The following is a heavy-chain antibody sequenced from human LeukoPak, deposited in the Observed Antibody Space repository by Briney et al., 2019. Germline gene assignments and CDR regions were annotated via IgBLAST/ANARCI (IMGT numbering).Heavy chain of an antibody. Sequence: ASVKVSCKVSGYTLTELSMHWVRQAPGKGLEWMGGFDPEDGETIYAQKFQGRVTMTEDTSTDTAYMELSSLRSEDTAVYYCATDFPSENYDSSGYYYVNWGQGNLVTVSS. D-gene: IGHD3-22*01. J-gene: IGHJ4*02. CDR3: ATDFPSENYDSSGYYYVN. CDR1: GYTLTELS. CDR2: FDPEDGET. V-gene: IGHV1-24*01.